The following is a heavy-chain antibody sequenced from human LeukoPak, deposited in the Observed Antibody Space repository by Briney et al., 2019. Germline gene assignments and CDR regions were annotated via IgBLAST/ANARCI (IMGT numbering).Heavy chain of an antibody. CDR3: ARRYFDY. J-gene: IGHJ4*02. Sequence: GGSLRLSCAVSGFTFSGFWMSWSRQAPGKGLEWVASINSDGSEGYYADVVKGRFTISRDNAKNSLYLQINSLRAEDTAVYYCARRYFDYWGQGTLVTVSS. CDR2: INSDGSEG. V-gene: IGHV3-7*03. CDR1: GFTFSGFW.